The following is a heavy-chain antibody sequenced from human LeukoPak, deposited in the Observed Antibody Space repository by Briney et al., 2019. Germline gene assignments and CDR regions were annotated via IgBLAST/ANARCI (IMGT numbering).Heavy chain of an antibody. CDR3: AKMGIAAAGTADY. V-gene: IGHV3-53*01. J-gene: IGHJ4*02. CDR1: GFTVSSNY. D-gene: IGHD6-13*01. CDR2: IYSGGST. Sequence: PGGSLRLSCAASGFTVSSNYMSWVRQAPGKGLEWVSVIYSGGSTYYADSVKGRFTISRDNSKSTLYLQMNSLRAEDTAVYYCAKMGIAAAGTADYWGQGTLVTVSS.